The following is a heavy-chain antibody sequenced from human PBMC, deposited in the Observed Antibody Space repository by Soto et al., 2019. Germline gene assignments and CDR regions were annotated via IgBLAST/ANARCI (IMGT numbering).Heavy chain of an antibody. V-gene: IGHV5-51*01. CDR2: IYPGDSDT. D-gene: IGHD2-2*01. CDR1: GYSFTSYG. Sequence: PAESLTTCCRGYGYSFTSYGIVRVLQMPGKGLECMGIIYPGDSDTRYSPSFQGQVTISADKSISTAYLQWSSLKASDTAMYYCARHVCSSTSCYYYYYGMDVWGQGTTVSVSS. CDR3: ARHVCSSTSCYYYYYGMDV. J-gene: IGHJ6*02.